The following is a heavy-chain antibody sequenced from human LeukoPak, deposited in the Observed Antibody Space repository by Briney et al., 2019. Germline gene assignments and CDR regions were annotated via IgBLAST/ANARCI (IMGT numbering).Heavy chain of an antibody. CDR2: ISHDGTE. CDR1: GFPFSVYS. Sequence: GSLRLSCAASGFPFSVYSMTWVRQAPGKGLEWVADISHDGTEFYADSVKGRFTISRDNAETSLDLQMNSLRADDTAVYYCARDKTTAHVFDVWGQGAMVTVSS. D-gene: IGHD1-14*01. CDR3: ARDKTTAHVFDV. V-gene: IGHV3-7*01. J-gene: IGHJ3*01.